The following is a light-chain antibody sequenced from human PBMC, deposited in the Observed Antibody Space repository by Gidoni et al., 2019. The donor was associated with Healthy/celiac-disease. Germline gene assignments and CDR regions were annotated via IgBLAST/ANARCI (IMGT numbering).Light chain of an antibody. Sequence: EIVLTQSPGTLSLSPGERATLSCRASQSVSSSYLAWYQQKPGQAPRLLIYCASSRATGIPDRFSGSGSGTDFTLTIIRLEPEDFAVYYCQQYGSSPRTFGQGTKLEIK. V-gene: IGKV3-20*01. J-gene: IGKJ2*01. CDR3: QQYGSSPRT. CDR2: CAS. CDR1: QSVSSSY.